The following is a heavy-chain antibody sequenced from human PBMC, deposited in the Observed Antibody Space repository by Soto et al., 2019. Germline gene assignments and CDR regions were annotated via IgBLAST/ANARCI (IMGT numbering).Heavy chain of an antibody. D-gene: IGHD3-3*01. Sequence: QVQLVQSGAEVKKPGASVKVSCKASGYTFTSYGISWVRQAPGQGLEWMGWISAYNGNTNYAQKLQGRVTITTDTSTSTAYMELRSLRSDDTAVYYCARVKTDFWSGYYLNWFDPWGQGTLVTVSS. V-gene: IGHV1-18*01. CDR1: GYTFTSYG. J-gene: IGHJ5*02. CDR3: ARVKTDFWSGYYLNWFDP. CDR2: ISAYNGNT.